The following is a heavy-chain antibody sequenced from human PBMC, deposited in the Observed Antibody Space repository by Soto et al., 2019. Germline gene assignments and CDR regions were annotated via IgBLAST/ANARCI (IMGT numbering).Heavy chain of an antibody. CDR2: IWHDGGKK. CDR3: ARDLGQGIGPFDY. V-gene: IGHV3-33*01. D-gene: IGHD1-26*01. CDR1: GFTFNTYG. Sequence: QVQLVESGGGVVQPGRSLRLSCAASGFTFNTYGMHWVRQAPGKGLEWVAVIWHDGGKKYYADSAKGRFTISRDNSKNTLFLQRNSPRAEDTAVYYCARDLGQGIGPFDYWGQGTLVTVSS. J-gene: IGHJ4*02.